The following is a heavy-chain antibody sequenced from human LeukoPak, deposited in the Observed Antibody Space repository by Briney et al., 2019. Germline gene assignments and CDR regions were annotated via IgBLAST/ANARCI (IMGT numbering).Heavy chain of an antibody. J-gene: IGHJ4*02. CDR3: ARDKYVTMVRGYWVY. Sequence: GRSLRLSCAASGFTFSSYAMHWVRQAPGKGLEWVAVISYDGSNKYYADSVKGRFTISRDKSKNTLYLQMNSLRAEDTAVYYCARDKYVTMVRGYWVYWGQGTLVTVSS. CDR1: GFTFSSYA. V-gene: IGHV3-30*04. D-gene: IGHD3-10*01. CDR2: ISYDGSNK.